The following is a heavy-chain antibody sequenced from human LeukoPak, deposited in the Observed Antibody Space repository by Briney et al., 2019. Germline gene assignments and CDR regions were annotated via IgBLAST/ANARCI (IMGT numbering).Heavy chain of an antibody. J-gene: IGHJ4*02. V-gene: IGHV5-51*01. CDR1: GYSFTSYW. CDR3: ARRRILTGYYYYFDY. Sequence: GESLKISCKGSGYSFTSYWIGWVRQIPGKGLEWMGIIYPGDSDTRYSPSFQGQVTISADKSISTAYLQWSSLKASDTAMYYCARRRILTGYYYYFDYWGQGTLVTVSS. CDR2: IYPGDSDT. D-gene: IGHD3-9*01.